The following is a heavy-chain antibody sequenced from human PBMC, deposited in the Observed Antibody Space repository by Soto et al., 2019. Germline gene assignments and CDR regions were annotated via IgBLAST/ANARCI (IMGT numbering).Heavy chain of an antibody. V-gene: IGHV1-58*02. CDR1: GFTFTSSA. Sequence: ASVKVSCKASGFTFTSSAMQWVRQARGQRLEWIGWIVVGSGNTNHAQKFQERVTITRDMSTSTAYMELSSLRSEDTAVYYCAAEDYRPAYYYYGMDVWGQGTTVTVSS. CDR2: IVVGSGNT. D-gene: IGHD3-16*01. J-gene: IGHJ6*02. CDR3: AAEDYRPAYYYYGMDV.